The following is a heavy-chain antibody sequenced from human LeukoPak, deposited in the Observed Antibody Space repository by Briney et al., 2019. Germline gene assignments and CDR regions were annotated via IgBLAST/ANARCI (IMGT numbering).Heavy chain of an antibody. CDR2: FDPEDGET. Sequence: GASVKVSCKVSGYTLTKLSMHWVRQAPGKGLEGMGGFDPEDGETIYAQKFQGRVTMTEDTSTDTAYMELSSLRSEDTAVYYCATVGGGYSYGYWFDPWGQGTLVTVSS. CDR1: GYTLTKLS. D-gene: IGHD5-18*01. V-gene: IGHV1-24*01. J-gene: IGHJ5*02. CDR3: ATVGGGYSYGYWFDP.